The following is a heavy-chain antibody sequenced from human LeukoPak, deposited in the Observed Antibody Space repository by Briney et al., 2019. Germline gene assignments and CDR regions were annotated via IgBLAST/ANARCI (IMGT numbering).Heavy chain of an antibody. J-gene: IGHJ4*02. CDR3: ARYSYGLYYFDS. CDR2: ISDYNGIT. Sequence: GASVKVSCKASGYTFTNYGISSVRQAPGQGLEWMGWISDYNGITNYAQTFQGRVTMTTDTSTSTAYMELKSLRSDDTGVYYCARYSYGLYYFDSWGQGTLVTVSS. D-gene: IGHD5-18*01. CDR1: GYTFTNYG. V-gene: IGHV1-18*01.